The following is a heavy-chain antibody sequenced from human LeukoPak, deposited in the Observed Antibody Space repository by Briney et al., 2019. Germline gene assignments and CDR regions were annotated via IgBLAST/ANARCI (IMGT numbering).Heavy chain of an antibody. CDR3: ARFSRSLYGGYYFDY. Sequence: GGSLRLSCAASGFTFNNYWMSWVRQAPGKGLEWVANIKQDGSEKYYVDSVKGRFTVSRDNAKNSLYLQLNSLRAEDTAVFYCARFSRSLYGGYYFDYWGQGTLVTVSS. J-gene: IGHJ4*02. V-gene: IGHV3-7*01. CDR1: GFTFNNYW. CDR2: IKQDGSEK. D-gene: IGHD1-26*01.